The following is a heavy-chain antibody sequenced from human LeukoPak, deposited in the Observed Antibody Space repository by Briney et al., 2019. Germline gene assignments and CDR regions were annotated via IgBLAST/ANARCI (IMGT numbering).Heavy chain of an antibody. Sequence: PSETLSLTCTLSGGSLATNTFSWGRLPPPPGLELVGIGTVYYSGNTHPNPSINGRITVSVDTNKIYFSLNPMTVADADTPYYVCSRHGILTGSSIRDWGQGLLVTVSS. CDR2: VYYSGNT. D-gene: IGHD6-6*01. V-gene: IGHV4-39*01. CDR3: SRHGILTGSSIRD. J-gene: IGHJ4*02. CDR1: GGSLATNTFS.